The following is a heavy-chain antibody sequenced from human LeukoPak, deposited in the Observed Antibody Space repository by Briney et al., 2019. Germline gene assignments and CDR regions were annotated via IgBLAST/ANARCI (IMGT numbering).Heavy chain of an antibody. J-gene: IGHJ4*02. CDR3: ARNRDGYNSFDY. CDR2: IYYSGSS. D-gene: IGHD5-24*01. Sequence: SQSLSLTYTVSGGSINNGGYYWSWIRQHPGKGLEWIGYIYYSGSSYYNPSLRSRVTISVGTSKNHFSLKLSSVTAADTAVYYCARNRDGYNSFDYWGQGILVTVSS. V-gene: IGHV4-31*03. CDR1: GGSINNGGYY.